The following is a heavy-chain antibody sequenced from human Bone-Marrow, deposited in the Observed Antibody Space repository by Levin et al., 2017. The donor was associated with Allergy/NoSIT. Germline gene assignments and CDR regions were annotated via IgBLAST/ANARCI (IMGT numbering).Heavy chain of an antibody. CDR2: ISHSGST. V-gene: IGHV4-34*01. D-gene: IGHD1/OR15-1a*01. CDR3: ARIVSRGNNDY. Sequence: TSSETLSLTCAIYDGSFNSYYWTWIRQPPGKGLDWIGEISHSGSTRYNPSLENRVTISVDKSKNQFSLKLSSVTAADTAVYYCARIVSRGNNDYWGQGTLVTVSS. CDR1: DGSFNSYY. J-gene: IGHJ4*02.